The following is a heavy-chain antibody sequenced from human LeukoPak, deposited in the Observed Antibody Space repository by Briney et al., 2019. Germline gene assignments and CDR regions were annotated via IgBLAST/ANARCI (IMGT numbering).Heavy chain of an antibody. J-gene: IGHJ3*02. Sequence: SETLSLTCTVSGGSISSSSYYWRWVRQPPGKGLGWIASICYSGSTYYNPSLKSRVTISVDKSKNQFSLKLSSVTAADTAVYYCARDGLDGPREVAYAFDIWGQGTMVTVSS. CDR2: ICYSGST. D-gene: IGHD5-24*01. CDR3: ARDGLDGPREVAYAFDI. CDR1: GGSISSSSYY. V-gene: IGHV4-39*07.